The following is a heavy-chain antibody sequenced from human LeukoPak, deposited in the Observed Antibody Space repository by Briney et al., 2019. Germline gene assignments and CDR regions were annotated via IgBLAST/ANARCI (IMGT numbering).Heavy chain of an antibody. D-gene: IGHD6-13*01. J-gene: IGHJ4*02. V-gene: IGHV3-48*01. CDR2: ISSSSSTI. Sequence: GGSLRLSCAASGFTFSSYSMNWVRQAPGKGLEWVSYISSSSSTIYYAEYEKGRFTITRDNAKNSLYLQMNSLRAEDTAVYYCARDSGYSSSWYRWNWGQGTLVTVSS. CDR3: ARDSGYSSSWYRWN. CDR1: GFTFSSYS.